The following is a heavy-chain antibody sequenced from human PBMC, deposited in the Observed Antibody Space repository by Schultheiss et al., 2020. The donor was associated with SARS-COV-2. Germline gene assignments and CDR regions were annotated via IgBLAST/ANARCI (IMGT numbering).Heavy chain of an antibody. V-gene: IGHV4-34*01. Sequence: SETLSLTCAVYGGSFRGYYWSWIRQPPGKGLEWIGEINHSGSTNYNPSLKSRVTISVDTSKNQFSLKLSSVTAADTAVYYCARGFYDFWSGYSPLDYWGQGTLVTVSS. J-gene: IGHJ4*02. CDR1: GGSFRGYY. CDR3: ARGFYDFWSGYSPLDY. D-gene: IGHD3-3*01. CDR2: INHSGST.